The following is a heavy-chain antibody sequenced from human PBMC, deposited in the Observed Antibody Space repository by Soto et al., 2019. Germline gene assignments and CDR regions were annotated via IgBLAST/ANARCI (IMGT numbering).Heavy chain of an antibody. CDR3: ARKWFGEPHKFDY. CDR2: IHHDGSS. Sequence: SETLSLTCAVSGGSISSTSWWGWVRQPPGKGLEWIGEIHHDGSSNYNPSLKSRVTISVDKSKNQFSLKVNSVTAADTAVYYCARKWFGEPHKFDYWGQGALVTVSS. D-gene: IGHD3-10*01. V-gene: IGHV4-4*02. CDR1: GGSISSTSW. J-gene: IGHJ4*02.